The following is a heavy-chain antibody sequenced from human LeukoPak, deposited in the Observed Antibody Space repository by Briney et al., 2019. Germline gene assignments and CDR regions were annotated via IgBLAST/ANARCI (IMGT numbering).Heavy chain of an antibody. CDR3: AKDGKKVTLTMIAVITYSGYMDV. CDR1: RFTFSSYA. D-gene: IGHD3-22*01. Sequence: PGGSLRLSCAASRFTFSSYAMHWVRQAQGKGLEWVAVISYDGSNKYYADSVKGRFTISRDNSQNTLYLQMNRLRAEDTAVYYCAKDGKKVTLTMIAVITYSGYMDVWGKGTTVTFSS. V-gene: IGHV3-30*04. CDR2: ISYDGSNK. J-gene: IGHJ6*03.